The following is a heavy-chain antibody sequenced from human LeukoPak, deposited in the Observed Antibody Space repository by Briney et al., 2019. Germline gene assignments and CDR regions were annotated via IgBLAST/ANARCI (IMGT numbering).Heavy chain of an antibody. V-gene: IGHV4-34*01. CDR3: ARVGSWSGYYTRWFDP. Sequence: SETLSLTCAVYGGSFSGYYWSWIRQPPGKGLEWIGEINHSGSTNYNPSLKSRVTISVDTSKNQFSLKLSSVTAADTAVYYCARVGSWSGYYTRWFDPWGQGTLVTVSS. CDR1: GGSFSGYY. CDR2: INHSGST. D-gene: IGHD3-3*01. J-gene: IGHJ5*02.